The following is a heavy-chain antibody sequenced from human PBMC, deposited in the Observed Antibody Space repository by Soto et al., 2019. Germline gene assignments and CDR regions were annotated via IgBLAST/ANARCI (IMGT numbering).Heavy chain of an antibody. J-gene: IGHJ6*03. CDR3: AKVATAMETRLYYYYYMDV. Sequence: EVQLLESGGGLVQPGGSLRLSCAASGFTFSSYAMSWVRQAPGKGLEWVSAISGSGGSTYYADSVKGRFTISRDNSKNPLYLQMNSLRAEDTAVYYCAKVATAMETRLYYYYYMDVWGKGTTVTVSS. D-gene: IGHD5-18*01. V-gene: IGHV3-23*01. CDR2: ISGSGGST. CDR1: GFTFSSYA.